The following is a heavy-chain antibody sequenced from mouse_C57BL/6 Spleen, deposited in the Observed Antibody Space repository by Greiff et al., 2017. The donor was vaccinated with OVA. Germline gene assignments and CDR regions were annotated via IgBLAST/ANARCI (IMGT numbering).Heavy chain of an antibody. V-gene: IGHV1-64*01. Sequence: QVQLQQSGAELVKPGASVKLSCKASGYTFTSYWMHWVKQRPGQGLEWIGMIHPNSGSTNYNEKFKSKATLTVDKSSSTAYMQLSSLTSEDSAVYYCARSGYYDYDGVWFAYWGQGTLVTVSA. CDR2: IHPNSGST. D-gene: IGHD2-4*01. J-gene: IGHJ3*01. CDR1: GYTFTSYW. CDR3: ARSGYYDYDGVWFAY.